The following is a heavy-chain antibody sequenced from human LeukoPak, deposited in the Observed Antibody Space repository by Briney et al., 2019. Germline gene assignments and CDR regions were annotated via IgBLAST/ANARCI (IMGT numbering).Heavy chain of an antibody. V-gene: IGHV3-15*07. Sequence: PGGSLRLSCAASGFTFTNAWMNWVRQAPGKGLEWVGRIKSKADGETIDYAAPVKGRFSFSRDDSKNMLYLQMNSLKSEDTAVYYCSTLTSRGLSDSWGQGTLVTISS. CDR1: GFTFTNAW. CDR2: IKSKADGETI. CDR3: STLTSRGLSDS. D-gene: IGHD1-20*01. J-gene: IGHJ4*02.